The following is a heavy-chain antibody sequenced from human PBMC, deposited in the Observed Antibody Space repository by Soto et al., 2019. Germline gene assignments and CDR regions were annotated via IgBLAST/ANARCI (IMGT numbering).Heavy chain of an antibody. J-gene: IGHJ4*02. D-gene: IGHD3-10*01. CDR3: ARERGSGSYYNVGY. V-gene: IGHV3-11*05. Sequence: QVQLVESGGGLVKPGGSLRLSCAASGFTFSDYYMSWIRQAPGKGLEWVSYISSSSSYTNYADSVKGRFTISRDNAKNSLYLQMNSLRAEDTAVYYCARERGSGSYYNVGYWGQATLVTVSS. CDR1: GFTFSDYY. CDR2: ISSSSSYT.